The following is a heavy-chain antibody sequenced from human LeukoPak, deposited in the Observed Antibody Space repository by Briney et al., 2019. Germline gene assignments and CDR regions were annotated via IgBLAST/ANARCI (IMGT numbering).Heavy chain of an antibody. J-gene: IGHJ5*02. CDR2: MTGSGST. CDR1: GFSSSTYA. CDR3: AKDLHYGDGKWEFDP. Sequence: GGSLRLSCAASGFSSSTYAMAWVRQAPGKGLQWVSGMTGSGSTYYADSVKGRFTISRDNSKNTVYLQMSSLRVEDTAIYYRAKDLHYGDGKWEFDPWGQGTLVTVSS. D-gene: IGHD4/OR15-4a*01. V-gene: IGHV3-23*01.